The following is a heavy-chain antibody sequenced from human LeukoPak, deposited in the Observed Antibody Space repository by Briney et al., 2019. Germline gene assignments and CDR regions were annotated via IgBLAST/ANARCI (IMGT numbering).Heavy chain of an antibody. CDR1: GYTFTGYY. J-gene: IGHJ4*02. V-gene: IGHV1-2*02. Sequence: ASVKVSCKASGYTFTGYYMHWVRQAPGQGLEWMGWINPNSGGTNYAQKFQGRVTMTRDTSISTAYMELSRPRSDDTAVYYCAKDQLYDSSSPYYFDYWGQGTLVTVSS. CDR3: AKDQLYDSSSPYYFDY. CDR2: INPNSGGT. D-gene: IGHD3-22*01.